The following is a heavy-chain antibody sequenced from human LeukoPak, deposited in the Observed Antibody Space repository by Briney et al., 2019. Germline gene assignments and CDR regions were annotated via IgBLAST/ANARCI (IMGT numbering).Heavy chain of an antibody. CDR3: ARAENDDYGDYGPGAFDI. Sequence: GGSLRLSCAASGFTFSSYGMHWVRQAPGKGLEWVAVIWYDGSNKYYADSVRGRFTISRDNSKNTLYLQMNSLRAEDTAVYYCARAENDDYGDYGPGAFDIWGQGTMVTVSS. V-gene: IGHV3-33*01. J-gene: IGHJ3*02. CDR1: GFTFSSYG. CDR2: IWYDGSNK. D-gene: IGHD4-17*01.